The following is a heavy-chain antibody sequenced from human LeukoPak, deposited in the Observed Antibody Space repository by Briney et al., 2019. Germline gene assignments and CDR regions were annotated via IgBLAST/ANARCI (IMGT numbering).Heavy chain of an antibody. V-gene: IGHV3-23*01. CDR1: GFTFSSYA. Sequence: GGSLRLSCAASGFTFSSYAMSWVRQAPGKGLEWVSAISGSGGSTYYADSVKGRLTISRDNSKNTLYLQMNSLRAEDTAVYYCAKTSMVAGTSIGMDVWGQGTTVTVSS. CDR2: ISGSGGST. D-gene: IGHD6-19*01. CDR3: AKTSMVAGTSIGMDV. J-gene: IGHJ6*02.